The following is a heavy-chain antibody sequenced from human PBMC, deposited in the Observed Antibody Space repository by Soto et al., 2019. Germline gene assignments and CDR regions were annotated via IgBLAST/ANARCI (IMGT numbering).Heavy chain of an antibody. CDR2: IYYSGST. CDR1: GGSISSYY. Sequence: SETLSLTCTVSGGSISSYYWSWIRQPPGKGLEWIGYIYYSGSTNYNPSLKSRVTISVDTSKNQFSLKLSSVTAADTAVYYCARLPRTYGYGSVDYMDVWGKGTTFIVSS. V-gene: IGHV4-59*08. D-gene: IGHD5-18*01. CDR3: ARLPRTYGYGSVDYMDV. J-gene: IGHJ6*03.